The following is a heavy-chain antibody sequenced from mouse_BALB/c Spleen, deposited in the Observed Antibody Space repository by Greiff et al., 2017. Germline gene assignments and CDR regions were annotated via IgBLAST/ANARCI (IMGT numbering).Heavy chain of an antibody. V-gene: IGHV1S81*02. CDR3: ARGHCGNSARFGY. D-gene: IGHD2-1*01. Sequence: QVQLQQPGAELVKPGASVKLSCKASGYTFTSYWMHWVKQRPGQGLEWIGEINPSNGRTNYNEKFKSKATLTVDKSSSTAYMQLSSLTSEDSAVYYCARGHCGNSARFGYWGQGTLGTVSA. J-gene: IGHJ3*01. CDR2: INPSNGRT. CDR1: GYTFTSYW.